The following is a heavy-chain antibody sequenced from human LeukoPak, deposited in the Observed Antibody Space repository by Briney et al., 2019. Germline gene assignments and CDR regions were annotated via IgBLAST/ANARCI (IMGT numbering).Heavy chain of an antibody. V-gene: IGHV4-39*07. Sequence: SETLSLTCTVSGGSIISSSYYWGWIRQPPGKGLEWIGSIYYSGSTYYNPSLKSRVTISVDTSKNQFSLKLSSATAADTAVYYCAREHYYDSPPDYFDYWGRGTLVTVSS. D-gene: IGHD3-22*01. J-gene: IGHJ4*02. CDR3: AREHYYDSPPDYFDY. CDR2: IYYSGST. CDR1: GGSIISSSYY.